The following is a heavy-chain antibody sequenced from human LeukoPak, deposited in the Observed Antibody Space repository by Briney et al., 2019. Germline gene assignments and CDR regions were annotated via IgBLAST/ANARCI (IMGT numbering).Heavy chain of an antibody. V-gene: IGHV4-59*08. D-gene: IGHD2-2*01. CDR1: GGSISSYY. CDR2: IYYSGST. J-gene: IGHJ5*02. Sequence: SETLSLTCTVSGGSISSYYWSWIRQPPGKGLEWIGYIYYSGSTYYNPSLKSRVTISVDTSKNQFSLKLSSVTAADTAVYYCARHSYQRGFDPWGQGTLVTVSS. CDR3: ARHSYQRGFDP.